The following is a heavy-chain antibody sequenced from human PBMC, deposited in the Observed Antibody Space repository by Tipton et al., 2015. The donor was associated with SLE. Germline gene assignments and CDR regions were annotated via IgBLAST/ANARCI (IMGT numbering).Heavy chain of an antibody. CDR2: IDPSDSYT. D-gene: IGHD4-17*01. CDR1: GYSFTSYW. CDR3: ARRVVDYGDSNRFDP. Sequence: QSGPEVKKPGESLRISCKGSGYSFTSYWISWVRQMPGKGLEWMGRIDPSDSYTNYSPSFQGQVTISADKSISTAYLQWSSLKASDTAMYYCARRVVDYGDSNRFDPWGQGTLVTVSS. J-gene: IGHJ5*02. V-gene: IGHV5-10-1*04.